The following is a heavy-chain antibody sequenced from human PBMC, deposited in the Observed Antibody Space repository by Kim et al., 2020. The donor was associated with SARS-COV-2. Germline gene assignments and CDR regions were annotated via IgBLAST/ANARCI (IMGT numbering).Heavy chain of an antibody. CDR2: IYYSGST. Sequence: SETLSLTCTVSGGSISSSSYYWGWIRQPPGKGLEWIGSIYYSGSTYYNPSLKSRVTISVDTSKNQFSLKLSSVTAADTAVYYCARHGPDPRYFDWLLKSGHAFDIWGQGTMVTVSS. CDR1: GGSISSSSYY. V-gene: IGHV4-39*01. CDR3: ARHGPDPRYFDWLLKSGHAFDI. J-gene: IGHJ3*02. D-gene: IGHD3-9*01.